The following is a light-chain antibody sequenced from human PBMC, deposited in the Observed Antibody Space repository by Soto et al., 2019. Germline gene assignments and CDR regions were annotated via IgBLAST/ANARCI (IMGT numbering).Light chain of an antibody. Sequence: QSALTQPASVSGSPGQSITISCTGTSSDVGTYTLVSWYQHHPGKAPKLVIYEVNKRPAGVPKRFSGSKSGDTASLTISGLQAEDEADYYCSSYSGPTTFYVFGTGTKLTVL. CDR1: SSDVGTYTL. CDR3: SSYSGPTTFYV. CDR2: EVN. V-gene: IGLV2-23*02. J-gene: IGLJ1*01.